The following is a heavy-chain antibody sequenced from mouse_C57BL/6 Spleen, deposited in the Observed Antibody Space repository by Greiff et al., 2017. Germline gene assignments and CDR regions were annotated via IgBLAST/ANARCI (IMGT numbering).Heavy chain of an antibody. D-gene: IGHD1-1*02. V-gene: IGHV1-26*01. CDR3: ASLWSTGGWFAY. CDR1: GYTFTDYY. Sequence: EVQLQQSGPELVKPGASVKISCKASGYTFTDYYMNWVKQSHGKSLEWIGDINPNNGGTSYNQKFKGKATLTVDKSSSTAYMELRSLTSEDSAVYYCASLWSTGGWFAYWGQGTLVTVSA. CDR2: INPNNGGT. J-gene: IGHJ3*01.